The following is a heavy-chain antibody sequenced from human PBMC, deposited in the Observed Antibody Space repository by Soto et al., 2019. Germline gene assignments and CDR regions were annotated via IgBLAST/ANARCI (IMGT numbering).Heavy chain of an antibody. Sequence: PSETLSLTCTVSGGSISSGDYYWSWIRQPPGKGLEWIGYIYYSGSTYYNPSLKSRVTISVDTSKNQFSLKLSSVTAADTAVYYCAREERDYYYYGMDVWGQGTTVTVSS. J-gene: IGHJ6*02. V-gene: IGHV4-30-4*01. CDR2: IYYSGST. D-gene: IGHD1-26*01. CDR3: AREERDYYYYGMDV. CDR1: GGSISSGDYY.